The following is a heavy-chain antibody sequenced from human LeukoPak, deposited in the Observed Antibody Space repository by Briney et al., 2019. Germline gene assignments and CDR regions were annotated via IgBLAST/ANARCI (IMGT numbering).Heavy chain of an antibody. CDR3: ARGSHAY. Sequence: QPGGSLRLSCAASGFTFSSYVMNWVRQAPGKGLEWVSYISSGSTIYYADSVKGRFTISRDNAKNSLYLQMNSLRAEDTAVYYCARGSHAYWGQGTLVTVSS. V-gene: IGHV3-48*03. CDR2: ISSGSTI. J-gene: IGHJ4*02. CDR1: GFTFSSYV.